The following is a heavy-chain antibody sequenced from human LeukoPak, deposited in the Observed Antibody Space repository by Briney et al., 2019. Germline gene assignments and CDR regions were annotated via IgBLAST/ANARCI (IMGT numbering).Heavy chain of an antibody. CDR3: ARGDLRYFDWLPSIYYFDY. CDR2: INWNGGST. Sequence: RGSLRLSCAASGFTFDDYGMSWVRQAPGKGLEWVSGINWNGGSTGYADSVKGRFTISRDNAKNSLYLQMNSLRAEDTALYHCARGDLRYFDWLPSIYYFDYWGQGTLVTVSS. CDR1: GFTFDDYG. J-gene: IGHJ4*02. D-gene: IGHD3-9*01. V-gene: IGHV3-20*01.